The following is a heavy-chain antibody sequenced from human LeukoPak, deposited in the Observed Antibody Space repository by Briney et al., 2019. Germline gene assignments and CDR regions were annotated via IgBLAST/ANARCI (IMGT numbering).Heavy chain of an antibody. CDR3: APGSGDV. Sequence: SETLSLTCTVSGDSVRSDSSHWSWIRQPPGKGLEWIGYIHYNGNTNYNPSLKSRVTMSLDKSKNQFSLKLSSVTAADTAVYYCAPGSGDVWGQGTTVTVSS. CDR2: IHYNGNT. V-gene: IGHV4-61*01. CDR1: GDSVRSDSSH. D-gene: IGHD6-19*01. J-gene: IGHJ6*02.